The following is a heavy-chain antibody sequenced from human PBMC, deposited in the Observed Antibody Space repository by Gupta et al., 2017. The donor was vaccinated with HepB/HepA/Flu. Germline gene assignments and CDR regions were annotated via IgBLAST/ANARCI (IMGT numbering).Heavy chain of an antibody. D-gene: IGHD6-19*01. CDR2: IFSNDEK. V-gene: IGHV2-26*01. CDR3: ARTPSGAVAGYYDL. CDR1: GFSLSYARMG. J-gene: IGHJ5*02. Sequence: QVTLKESGPVLVKPTETLTLTCTVPGFSLSYARMGVSWIRQPPGKALEWLAHIFSNDEKSYSTSLKSRLTISKDTSKSQVVLTMTKMDPVDTATYYCARTPSGAVAGYYDLWGQGTLVPVSS.